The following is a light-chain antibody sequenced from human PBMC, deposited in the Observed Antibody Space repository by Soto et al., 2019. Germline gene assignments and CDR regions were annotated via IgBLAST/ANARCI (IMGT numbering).Light chain of an antibody. J-gene: IGLJ1*01. CDR2: DVS. CDR3: CSYAGSYIFYV. CDR1: SSDVGGYNY. Sequence: QSVLTQPRSVSGSPGQSVTISCTGTSSDVGGYNYVPWYQQHPGKAPKLMIYDVSKRPSGVPDRFSGSKSGNTASLTISGLQAEDEADYYCCSYAGSYIFYVFGTGTKVTVL. V-gene: IGLV2-11*01.